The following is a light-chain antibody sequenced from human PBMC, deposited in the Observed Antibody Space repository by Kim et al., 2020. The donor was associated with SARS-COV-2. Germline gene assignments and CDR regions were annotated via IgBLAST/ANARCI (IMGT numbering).Light chain of an antibody. CDR1: SDN. CDR3: QRADSYPPT. CDR2: DAS. J-gene: IGKJ4*01. V-gene: IGKV1-12*01. Sequence: SDNLGWYQHIPGKAPKLLIDDASSLQSGVPARFSGSGFGAYFTLTISSLQPEDFATYYCQRADSYPPTFGGGTKVDIK.